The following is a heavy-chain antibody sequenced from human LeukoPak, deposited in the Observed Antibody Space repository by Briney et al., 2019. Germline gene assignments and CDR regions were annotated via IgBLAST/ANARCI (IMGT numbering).Heavy chain of an antibody. CDR2: INPNSGGT. D-gene: IGHD4-11*01. J-gene: IGHJ5*02. CDR1: GGTFSSYA. Sequence: ASVKVSCKASGGTFSSYAISWVRQAPGQGLEWMGWINPNSGGTNYAQKFQGRVTMTRDTSISTAYMELSRLRSDDTAVYYCARGSLTTISPYNWFDPWGQGTLVTVSS. V-gene: IGHV1-2*02. CDR3: ARGSLTTISPYNWFDP.